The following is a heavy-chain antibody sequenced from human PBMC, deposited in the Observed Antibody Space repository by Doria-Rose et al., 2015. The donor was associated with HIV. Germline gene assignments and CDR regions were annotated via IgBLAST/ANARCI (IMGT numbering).Heavy chain of an antibody. CDR3: ARIKSSRWYHKYYFDF. D-gene: IGHD6-13*01. CDR2: IFSDDER. J-gene: IGHJ4*02. CDR1: GVSLSSPGMG. V-gene: IGHV2-26*01. Sequence: QVTLKESGPVLVKPTETLTLTCTVSGVSLSSPGMGVSWIRQPPGKALEWLANIFSDDERSYKTSLKSRFTISSGSAKSQLALTMTDMDPVDTATYYCARIKSSRWYHKYYFDFWGQGTLVIVSA.